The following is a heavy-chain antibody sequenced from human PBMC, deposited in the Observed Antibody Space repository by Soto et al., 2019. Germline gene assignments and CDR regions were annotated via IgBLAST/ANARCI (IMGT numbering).Heavy chain of an antibody. Sequence: QVQLQESGPGLVEPSGTLSLTCAVSGGSVSSTNWWSWVRQPPGKGLERIGEIYHSGSTHYNPSLKSRVTISVDKYKNHFSLRLSSVTAADTAVYFCARDRAVSARGSFDYWGQGTLVTVSS. J-gene: IGHJ4*02. D-gene: IGHD6-19*01. CDR3: ARDRAVSARGSFDY. CDR1: GGSVSSTNW. V-gene: IGHV4-4*02. CDR2: IYHSGST.